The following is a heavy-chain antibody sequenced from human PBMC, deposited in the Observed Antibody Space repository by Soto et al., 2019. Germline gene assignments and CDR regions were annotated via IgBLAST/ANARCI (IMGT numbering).Heavy chain of an antibody. CDR3: ARGAPYYDILTGYPEVNWFDT. CDR1: GCSISSSNW. Sequence: XETRSLTCAVSGCSISSSNWWSWVRQPPVKGLEWIGEIYHSGSTNYNPSLKSRVTISVDKSKNQFSLKLSSVTAADTAVYYCARGAPYYDILTGYPEVNWFDTWGQGTLVTVS. J-gene: IGHJ5*02. V-gene: IGHV4-4*02. D-gene: IGHD3-9*01. CDR2: IYHSGST.